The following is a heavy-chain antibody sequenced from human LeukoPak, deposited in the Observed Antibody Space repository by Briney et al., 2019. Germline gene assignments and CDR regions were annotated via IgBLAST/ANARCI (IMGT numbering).Heavy chain of an antibody. CDR2: INHSGST. CDR1: GGSLSGYY. D-gene: IGHD3-9*01. V-gene: IGHV4-34*01. CDR3: AREYYDILTGYFIRWVYHFDY. Sequence: PSETLSLTCAVYGGSLSGYYWSWIRQPPGKGLEWIGEINHSGSTNYNPSLKSRVTISVDTSKNQFSLKLSSVTAADTAVYYCAREYYDILTGYFIRWVYHFDYWGQGTLVTVSS. J-gene: IGHJ4*02.